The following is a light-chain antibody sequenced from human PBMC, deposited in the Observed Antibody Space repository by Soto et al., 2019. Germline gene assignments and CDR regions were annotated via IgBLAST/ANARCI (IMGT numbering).Light chain of an antibody. J-gene: IGLJ1*01. CDR2: EVT. CDR1: SSNDGGYNA. CDR3: NSFRVNRGYL. V-gene: IGLV2-14*01. Sequence: QSVLTQPASVSGSPGQTITIACTGTSSNDGGYNAVSWYRHRPGKAPKLIIYEVTHRPARISDRFSAFKSGNTASLITSSPQAEDKGEYYCNSFRVNRGYLFGDGPKGTVL.